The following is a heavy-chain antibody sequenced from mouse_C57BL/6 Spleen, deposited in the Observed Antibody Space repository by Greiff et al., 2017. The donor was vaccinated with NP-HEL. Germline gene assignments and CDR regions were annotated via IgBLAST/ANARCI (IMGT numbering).Heavy chain of an antibody. D-gene: IGHD1-1*01. CDR1: GFTFSSYG. CDR2: ISSGGSYT. CDR3: ARQGYGSREAFYFDY. J-gene: IGHJ2*01. V-gene: IGHV5-6*02. Sequence: DVMLVESGGDLVKPGGSLKLSCAASGFTFSSYGMSWVRQTPDKRLEWVATISSGGSYTYYPDSVKGRFTISRDNAKNTLYLQMSSLKSEDTAMYYCARQGYGSREAFYFDYWGQGTTLTVSS.